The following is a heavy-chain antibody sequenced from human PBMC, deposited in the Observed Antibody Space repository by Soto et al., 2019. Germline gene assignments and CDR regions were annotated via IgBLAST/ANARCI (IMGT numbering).Heavy chain of an antibody. CDR1: GYTFTGYY. D-gene: IGHD2-15*01. CDR3: ARDRGDCSGGSCYYNWLDP. V-gene: IGHV1-2*02. CDR2: INPNSGGT. Sequence: ASVKVSCKASGYTFTGYYMHWVRQAPGQGLEWMGWINPNSGGTNYAQKFQGRVTMTRDTSISTAYMELSRLRSDDTAVHYCARDRGDCSGGSCYYNWLDPWGQGTLVTVSS. J-gene: IGHJ5*02.